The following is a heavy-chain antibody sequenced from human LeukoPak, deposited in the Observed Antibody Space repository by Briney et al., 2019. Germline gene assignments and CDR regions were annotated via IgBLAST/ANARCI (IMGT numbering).Heavy chain of an antibody. CDR2: IIPIFGTA. Sequence: VASVKVSCKASGGTFSSYAISWVRQAPGQGLEWMGGIIPIFGTANYAQKFQERVTITRDMSTSTAYMELSSLRSEDTAVYYCAADPRVWFGDNDAFDIWGQGTMVTVSS. D-gene: IGHD3-10*01. V-gene: IGHV1-69*05. CDR3: AADPRVWFGDNDAFDI. CDR1: GGTFSSYA. J-gene: IGHJ3*02.